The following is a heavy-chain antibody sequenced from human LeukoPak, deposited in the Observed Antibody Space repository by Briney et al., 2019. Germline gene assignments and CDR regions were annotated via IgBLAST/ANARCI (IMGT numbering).Heavy chain of an antibody. CDR3: ATNYEPHY. CDR2: ISYDGSNK. J-gene: IGHJ4*02. Sequence: QTGGSLRLSCAASGFTFSSYAMHWVRQAPGKGLEWVAVISYDGSNKYYADSVKGRFTISRDNSKNTLYLQMNSLRAEDTAVYYCATNYEPHYWGQGTLVTVSS. CDR1: GFTFSSYA. V-gene: IGHV3-30*04. D-gene: IGHD3-22*01.